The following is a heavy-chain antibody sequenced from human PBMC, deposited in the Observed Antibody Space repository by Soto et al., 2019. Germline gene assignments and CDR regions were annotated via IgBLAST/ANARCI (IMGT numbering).Heavy chain of an antibody. CDR1: GFTFNSYC. CDR2: INADGSTT. V-gene: IGHV3-74*01. J-gene: IGHJ4*02. D-gene: IGHD1-26*01. Sequence: EVQLVESGGGLVQPGGSLRLSCAASGFTFNSYCMHWVRQAPGKGLVWVSRINADGSTTNYADSVEGRFTISRDNAKNTLYLQMSSQRAEETAVYYCARVGVGAYHFDDWGQGALVTVSS. CDR3: ARVGVGAYHFDD.